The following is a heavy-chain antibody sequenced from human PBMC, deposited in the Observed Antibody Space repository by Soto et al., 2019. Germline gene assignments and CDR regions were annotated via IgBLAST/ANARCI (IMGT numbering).Heavy chain of an antibody. J-gene: IGHJ4*01. Sequence: ASVKVSCKASGYTFTSYGISWVRQSPGQGLEWMGWISAYNGNTNYAQKLQGRVTMTTDTSTSTAYMELRSLRSDDTAVYYCARDAITMIGGLEGYWGHGTLVPVSS. D-gene: IGHD3-22*01. CDR3: ARDAITMIGGLEGY. CDR2: ISAYNGNT. V-gene: IGHV1-18*01. CDR1: GYTFTSYG.